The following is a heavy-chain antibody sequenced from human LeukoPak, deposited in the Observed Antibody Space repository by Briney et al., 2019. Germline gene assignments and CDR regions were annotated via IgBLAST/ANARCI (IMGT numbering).Heavy chain of an antibody. D-gene: IGHD1-26*01. Sequence: SETLSLTCTVSGGPISSYYWSWIRQPAGKGLEWIGRIYTSGSTNYNPSLKSRVTMSVDTSKNQFSLNLRSVTAADTAVYYCARSRNTLQWELLTWGQGTLVTVSS. CDR1: GGPISSYY. J-gene: IGHJ5*02. CDR2: IYTSGST. V-gene: IGHV4-4*07. CDR3: ARSRNTLQWELLT.